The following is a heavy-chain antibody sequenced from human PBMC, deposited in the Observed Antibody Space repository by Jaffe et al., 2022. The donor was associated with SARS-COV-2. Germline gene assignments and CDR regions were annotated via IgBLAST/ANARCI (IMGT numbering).Heavy chain of an antibody. J-gene: IGHJ4*02. CDR3: VRSISPERSFFDY. CDR2: ISYDGTNN. D-gene: IGHD3-10*01. V-gene: IGHV3-30*04. Sequence: QVQLVESGGGVVQPGRSLRLSCAASGFTFSDYTMHWVRQAPGKGLEWVALISYDGTNNYYADSVKGRFTISRDNSKNKLYLQMHSLKAEDMAVYYCVRSISPERSFFDYWGQGTLVTVSS. CDR1: GFTFSDYT.